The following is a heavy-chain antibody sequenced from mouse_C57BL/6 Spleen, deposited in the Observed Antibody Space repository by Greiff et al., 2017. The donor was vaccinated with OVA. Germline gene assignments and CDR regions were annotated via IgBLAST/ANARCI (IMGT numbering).Heavy chain of an antibody. J-gene: IGHJ3*01. CDR3: ARNLGIYYDYEGFAY. Sequence: QVQLKQSGPGLVQPSQRLSITCTVSGFSFTSYGVHWVRQSPGKGLEWLGVIWSGGSTDYNAAFISRLSISKDNSKSQVFFKMNILQADDTAIYYCARNLGIYYDYEGFAYWGQGTLVTVSA. D-gene: IGHD2-4*01. V-gene: IGHV2-2*01. CDR2: IWSGGST. CDR1: GFSFTSYG.